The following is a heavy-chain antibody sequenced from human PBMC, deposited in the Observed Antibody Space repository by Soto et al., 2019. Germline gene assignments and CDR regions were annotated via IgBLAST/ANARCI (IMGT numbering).Heavy chain of an antibody. J-gene: IGHJ3*02. D-gene: IGHD2-15*01. CDR3: ARDSGLGYCSGGSCPHDAFAI. Sequence: ASVKVSCKASGYTFTGYSMHWVRQATGQGLEWMGWINPNSGGTNYAQKFQGWVTMTRDTSISTAYMELSRLRSDDTAVYYCARDSGLGYCSGGSCPHDAFAIWGQGTMVTVSS. V-gene: IGHV1-2*04. CDR1: GYTFTGYS. CDR2: INPNSGGT.